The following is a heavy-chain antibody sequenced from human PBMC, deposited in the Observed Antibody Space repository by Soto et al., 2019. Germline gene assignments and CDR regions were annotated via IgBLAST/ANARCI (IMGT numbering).Heavy chain of an antibody. CDR2: IIPIFGTA. Sequence: SVKVSCKASGGTFSSYAISWVRQAPGQGLEWMGGIIPIFGTANYAQKFQGRVTITADKSTSTAYMELSSLRSGDTAVYYCAIARRDGYNSAYFDYWGQGTLVTVSS. J-gene: IGHJ4*02. V-gene: IGHV1-69*06. CDR3: AIARRDGYNSAYFDY. CDR1: GGTFSSYA. D-gene: IGHD5-12*01.